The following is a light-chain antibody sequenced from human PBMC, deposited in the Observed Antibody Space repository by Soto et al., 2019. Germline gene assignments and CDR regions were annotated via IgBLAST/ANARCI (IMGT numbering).Light chain of an antibody. CDR3: QQYGSSPRT. V-gene: IGKV3-20*01. J-gene: IGKJ1*01. CDR2: GAS. Sequence: DIVLTQLPGTLSLSPVGRATLSCRSSQSVGSSLAWYQQKPGQAPRLVMYGASSRATGIPDRFSGSGSGTDFTLTISRLEAEDFAVYFCQQYGSSPRTFGQGTKVDNK. CDR1: QSVGSS.